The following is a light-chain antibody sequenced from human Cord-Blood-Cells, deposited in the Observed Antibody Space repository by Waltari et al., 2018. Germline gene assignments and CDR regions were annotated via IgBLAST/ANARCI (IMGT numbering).Light chain of an antibody. V-gene: IGLV2-18*02. CDR3: SSYTSSSTSV. CDR2: EVS. J-gene: IGLJ2*01. Sequence: QSALTQPPSVSGSPGQSVTISCTGTSSDVGSYNRVSWYQQPPGTAPKPMIYEVSNRPSAVPDRFSGSKSGNTASLTISGLQAEDEADYYCSSYTSSSTSVFGGGTKLTVL. CDR1: SSDVGSYNR.